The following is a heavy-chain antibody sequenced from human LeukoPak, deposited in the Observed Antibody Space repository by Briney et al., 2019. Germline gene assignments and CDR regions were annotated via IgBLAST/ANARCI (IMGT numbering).Heavy chain of an antibody. V-gene: IGHV4-31*03. CDR2: IYYSGST. Sequence: SQTLSLTCTVSGGSISSGGYYWSWIRQHPGKGLEWIGYIYYSGSTYYNPSLKSRVTISVDTSKNQFSLKLSSVTAADTAVYYRARDRRYYDSSGYPPDAFDIWGQGTMVTVSS. CDR1: GGSISSGGYY. CDR3: ARDRRYYDSSGYPPDAFDI. D-gene: IGHD3-22*01. J-gene: IGHJ3*02.